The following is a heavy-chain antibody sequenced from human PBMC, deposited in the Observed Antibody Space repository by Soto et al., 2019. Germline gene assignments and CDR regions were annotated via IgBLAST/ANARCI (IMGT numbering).Heavy chain of an antibody. V-gene: IGHV3-66*01. CDR1: GFTVSSKY. D-gene: IGHD3-10*01. J-gene: IGHJ4*02. CDR2: IYSGGNT. Sequence: GGSLRLSCAASGFTVSSKYVTWVRQAPGKGLEWVSVIYSGGNTYYADSVKGRFTISRDNSKNTLYLQMNSLRAEDTAIYYCAKEGGSGGYFDYWGQGALVTVSS. CDR3: AKEGGSGGYFDY.